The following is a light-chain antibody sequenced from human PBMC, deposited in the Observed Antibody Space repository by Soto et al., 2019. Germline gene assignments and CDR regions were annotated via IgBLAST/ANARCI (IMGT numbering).Light chain of an antibody. Sequence: EIVLTQSPATLSLSPGDGATLSCRASQSITKFLAWYQQRPGQPPRLLIYGASSRATGIPDRFSGSGSGTDFTLTISRLEPEDFAVYYCQQYGSSPTFGQGTRLEI. CDR1: QSITKF. V-gene: IGKV3-20*01. CDR2: GAS. CDR3: QQYGSSPT. J-gene: IGKJ5*01.